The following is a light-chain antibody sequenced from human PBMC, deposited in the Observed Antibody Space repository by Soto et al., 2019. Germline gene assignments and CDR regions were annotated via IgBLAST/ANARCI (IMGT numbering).Light chain of an antibody. J-gene: IGLJ1*01. CDR2: TNN. CDR1: TSNIGSHS. CDR3: ATWDAGLYV. V-gene: IGLV1-44*01. Sequence: QSVLTQPPSASGTPGQRVTISCTGSTSNIGSHSVNWYQQLPGTAPKLLIYTNNQRPSGVPDRISGSKSGTSASLAISGLQSEDEADYYCATWDAGLYVFGTGTKLTVL.